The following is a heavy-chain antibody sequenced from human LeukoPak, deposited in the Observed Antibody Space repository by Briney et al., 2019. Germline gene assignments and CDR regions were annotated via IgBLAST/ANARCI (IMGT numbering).Heavy chain of an antibody. CDR2: INHSGST. V-gene: IGHV4-34*01. CDR1: GGSFSGYY. J-gene: IGHJ4*02. CDR3: ARGPALYGSGSYTSFPFDY. D-gene: IGHD3-10*01. Sequence: SETLSLTCAVYGGSFSGYYWSWIRQPPGKGLEWIGEINHSGSTNYNPSLKSRVTISVDTSKNQFSLKLSSVAAADTAVYYCARGPALYGSGSYTSFPFDYWGQGTLVTVSS.